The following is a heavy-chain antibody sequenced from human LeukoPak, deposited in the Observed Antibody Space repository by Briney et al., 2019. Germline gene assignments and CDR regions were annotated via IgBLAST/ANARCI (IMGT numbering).Heavy chain of an antibody. Sequence: SVKVSCKASGGTFSSYAISWVRQAPGQGLEWMGRIIPIFGTANHAQKFQGRVTITTDESTSTAYMELSSLRSEDTAVYYCARGDQFLYYYDSNPFDYWGQGTLVTVSS. J-gene: IGHJ4*02. CDR1: GGTFSSYA. CDR3: ARGDQFLYYYDSNPFDY. D-gene: IGHD3-22*01. V-gene: IGHV1-69*05. CDR2: IIPIFGTA.